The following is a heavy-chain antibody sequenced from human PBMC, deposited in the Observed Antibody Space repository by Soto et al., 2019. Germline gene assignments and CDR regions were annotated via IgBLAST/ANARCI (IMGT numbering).Heavy chain of an antibody. J-gene: IGHJ6*02. CDR2: IYYSGST. V-gene: IGHV4-31*03. CDR3: TRPTQDYYYYGMDV. Sequence: LSLTCTVSGGSISSGGYYWSWIRQHPGKGLEWIGYIYYSGSTYYNPSLKSRVTISVDTSKNQFSLKLSSVTAADTAVYYCTRPTQDYYYYGMDVWGQGTTVTVSS. CDR1: GGSISSGGYY.